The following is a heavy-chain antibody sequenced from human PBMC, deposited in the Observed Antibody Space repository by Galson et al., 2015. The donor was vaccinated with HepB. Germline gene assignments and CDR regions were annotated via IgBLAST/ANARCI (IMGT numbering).Heavy chain of an antibody. J-gene: IGHJ4*02. D-gene: IGHD7-27*01. CDR2: ISAYNGNT. CDR1: GGTFSSYA. CDR3: ARDGVTNWGPLGYFDY. V-gene: IGHV1-18*01. Sequence: SVKVSCKASGGTFSSYAISWVRQAPGQGLEWMGWISAYNGNTNYAQKLQGRVTMTTDTSTSTAYMELRSLRSDDTAVYYCARDGVTNWGPLGYFDYWGQGTLVTVSS.